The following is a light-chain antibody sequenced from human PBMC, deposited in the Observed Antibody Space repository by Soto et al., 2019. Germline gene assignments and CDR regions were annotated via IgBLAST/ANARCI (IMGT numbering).Light chain of an antibody. CDR3: QQYGSSGT. J-gene: IGKJ1*01. CDR2: DAS. Sequence: EIVLTQSPATLSLSPGERATLSCRASQSVSSSLAWYQQKPGQAPRLLLYDASNRATGIPDRFSGSGSGTDFTLTISRLEPEDFAVYYCQQYGSSGTFGQGTKV. CDR1: QSVSSS. V-gene: IGKV3-20*01.